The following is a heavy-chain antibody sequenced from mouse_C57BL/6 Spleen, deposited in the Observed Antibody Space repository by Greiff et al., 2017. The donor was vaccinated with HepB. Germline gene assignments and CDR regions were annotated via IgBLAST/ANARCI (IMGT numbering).Heavy chain of an antibody. Sequence: EVQLVESGGGLVKPGGSLKLSCAASGFTFSSYAMSWVRQTPEKRLEWVATISGGGSYTYYPDNVKGRFTISRDNAKNNLYLQMSHLKSEDTAMYYCARGNYDYDDYYAMDYWGQGTSVTVSS. D-gene: IGHD2-4*01. J-gene: IGHJ4*01. V-gene: IGHV5-4*01. CDR3: ARGNYDYDDYYAMDY. CDR2: ISGGGSYT. CDR1: GFTFSSYA.